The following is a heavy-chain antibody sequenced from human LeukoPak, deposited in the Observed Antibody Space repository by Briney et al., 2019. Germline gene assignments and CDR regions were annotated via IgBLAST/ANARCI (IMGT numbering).Heavy chain of an antibody. Sequence: SQTLSLTCTVSGGSISSGGYYWSWIRQHPGKGLEWIGYIYYSGSTYYSPSLKSRVTMSVDTSKNQFSLNLTSVTAADTAVYYCARSVEMASRSFDCWGQGTLVTVSS. CDR2: IYYSGST. CDR3: ARSVEMASRSFDC. CDR1: GGSISSGGYY. V-gene: IGHV4-31*03. D-gene: IGHD5-12*01. J-gene: IGHJ4*02.